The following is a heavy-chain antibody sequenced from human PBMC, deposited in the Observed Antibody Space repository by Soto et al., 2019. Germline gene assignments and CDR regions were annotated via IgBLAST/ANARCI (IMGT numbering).Heavy chain of an antibody. CDR3: VREGSGSYSRGSFDF. J-gene: IGHJ3*01. D-gene: IGHD6-19*01. V-gene: IGHV3-23*01. CDR2: ISVSGESA. Sequence: EVHLLESGGGLVRPGGSLRLSCVASGFTFSNYAMNWVRQTPGKGLEWVSLISVSGESAYYAYSVQGRFTISRDNSKNTYLQMNSLIAEDTAIYYCVREGSGSYSRGSFDFWGRGTMVTVSS. CDR1: GFTFSNYA.